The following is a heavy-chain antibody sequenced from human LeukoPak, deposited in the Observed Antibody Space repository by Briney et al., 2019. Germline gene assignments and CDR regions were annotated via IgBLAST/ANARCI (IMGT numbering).Heavy chain of an antibody. CDR2: IYYSGST. CDR3: ARHRAYSSSSPFDY. D-gene: IGHD6-6*01. CDR1: GGSISSSSYY. V-gene: IGHV4-39*01. J-gene: IGHJ4*02. Sequence: ETLSLTCTVSGGSISSSSYYWGWIRQPPGKGLEWIGSIYYSGSTYYNPSLKSRVTISVDTSKNQFSLRLSSVTAADTAVYYCARHRAYSSSSPFDYWGQGTLVTVSS.